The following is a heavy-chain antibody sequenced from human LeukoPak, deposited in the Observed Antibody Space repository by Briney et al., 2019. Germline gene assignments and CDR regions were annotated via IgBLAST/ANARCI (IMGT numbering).Heavy chain of an antibody. CDR2: ISTTSATI. CDR3: AKDRYCSSTSCPPAE. J-gene: IGHJ4*02. CDR1: GFSFSDYD. V-gene: IGHV3-48*01. D-gene: IGHD2-2*01. Sequence: GGSLSLSCAASGFSFSDYDMNWVRLAPGKGLEWVAWISTTSATIYYADSVKGRFTISRDNSKNTLYLQMNSLRAEDTAVYYCAKDRYCSSTSCPPAEWGQGTLVTVSS.